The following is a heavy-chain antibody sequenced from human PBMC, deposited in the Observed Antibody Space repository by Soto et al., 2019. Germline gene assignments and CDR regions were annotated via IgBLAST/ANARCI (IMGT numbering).Heavy chain of an antibody. CDR1: GYTFTSYG. CDR3: ARDVLGYCTNGVCYDYYYYGMDV. CDR2: ISAFNGNT. J-gene: IGHJ6*02. D-gene: IGHD2-8*01. Sequence: GASVKVSCKASGYTFTSYGISWVRQAPGQGLEWMGWISAFNGNTNYAQKLQGRVTITADKSTSTAYMELSSLRSEDTAVYYCARDVLGYCTNGVCYDYYYYGMDVWGQGTTVTVSS. V-gene: IGHV1-18*01.